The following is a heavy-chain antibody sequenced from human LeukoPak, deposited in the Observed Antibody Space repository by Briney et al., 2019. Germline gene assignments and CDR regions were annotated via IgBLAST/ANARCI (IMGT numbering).Heavy chain of an antibody. Sequence: SETLSLTCAVSGVSISSQNWWSWVRQPPGKGLEWIGEIFHSGSTHYNPSLKSRVTISVDKSKNQFSLNLSSVTAADTAVYYCAKGDIPNWFDPWGQGTLVTVSS. J-gene: IGHJ5*02. CDR2: IFHSGST. CDR1: GVSISSQNW. V-gene: IGHV4-4*02. D-gene: IGHD2-2*02. CDR3: AKGDIPNWFDP.